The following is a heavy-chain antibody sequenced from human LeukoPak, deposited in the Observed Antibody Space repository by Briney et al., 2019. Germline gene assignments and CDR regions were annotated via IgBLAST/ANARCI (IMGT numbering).Heavy chain of an antibody. CDR3: AREPTPDIVVVVGAFDI. V-gene: IGHV4-34*01. Sequence: PSETLSLTCAVYGGSFSGYYWSWIRQPPGKGLGWIGEINHSGSTNYNPSLKSRVTISVDTSKNQFSLKLSSVTAADTAVYYCAREPTPDIVVVVGAFDIWGQGTMVTVSS. CDR2: INHSGST. CDR1: GGSFSGYY. J-gene: IGHJ3*02. D-gene: IGHD2-15*01.